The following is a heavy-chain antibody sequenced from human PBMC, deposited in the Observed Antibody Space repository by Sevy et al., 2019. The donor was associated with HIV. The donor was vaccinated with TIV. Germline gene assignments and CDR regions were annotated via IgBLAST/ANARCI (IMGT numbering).Heavy chain of an antibody. CDR2: INPDSGGP. CDR3: VRDDRDGYFDY. J-gene: IGHJ4*02. Sequence: ASVKVSCKASGYTFTGYYMHWVRQAPGQGLGGMGWINPDSGGPNYAPTFQGRVTLTRETSISTAYMELSRLQSDDTAVYYCVRDDRDGYFDYWGQGTLVTVSS. V-gene: IGHV1-2*02. CDR1: GYTFTGYY.